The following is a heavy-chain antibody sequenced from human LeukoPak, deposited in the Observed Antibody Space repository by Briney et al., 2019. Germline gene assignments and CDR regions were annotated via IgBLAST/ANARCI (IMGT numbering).Heavy chain of an antibody. CDR3: ARDTGGDYYDRGAFDI. J-gene: IGHJ3*02. CDR2: IYYSGST. CDR1: GGSISSGGYY. V-gene: IGHV4-31*03. Sequence: SETLSLTCTVSGGSISSGGYYWSWIRQHPGKGLEWIGYIYYSGSTYYNPSLKSRVTISVATSKNQFSLKLSSVTAADTAVYYCARDTGGDYYDRGAFDIWGQGTMVTVSS. D-gene: IGHD3-22*01.